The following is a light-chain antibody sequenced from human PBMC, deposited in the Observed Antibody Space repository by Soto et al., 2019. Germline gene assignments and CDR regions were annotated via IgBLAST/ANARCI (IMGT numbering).Light chain of an antibody. V-gene: IGKV1-9*01. CDR1: QGLSSY. Sequence: DIQMTQSASTLSGSLGDRVTITCRASQGLSSYLAWYQQKPGKAPNLLIYAAFTLQSGVPSRFSGRGSGTESTLTTSSLQPEHFATYYCQQLKSYPITVGQGTRLEI. CDR2: AAF. CDR3: QQLKSYPIT. J-gene: IGKJ5*01.